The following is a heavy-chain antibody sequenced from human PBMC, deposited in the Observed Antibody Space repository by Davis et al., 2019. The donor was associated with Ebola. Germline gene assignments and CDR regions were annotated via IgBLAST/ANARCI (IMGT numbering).Heavy chain of an antibody. V-gene: IGHV3-11*01. CDR1: GFTFSDYY. CDR3: ARDGKKFVFDP. CDR2: ISSSGSTI. J-gene: IGHJ5*02. D-gene: IGHD4-23*01. Sequence: GESLKISCAASGFTFSDYYMSWIRQAPGKGLEWVSYISSSGSTIYYADSVKGRFTISRDNAKNSLYLQMNSLRAEDTAVYYCARDGKKFVFDPWGQGTLVTVSS.